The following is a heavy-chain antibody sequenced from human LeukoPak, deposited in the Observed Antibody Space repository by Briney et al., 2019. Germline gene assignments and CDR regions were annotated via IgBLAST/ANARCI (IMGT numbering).Heavy chain of an antibody. D-gene: IGHD5-12*01. CDR3: ARVGEDIVATGPAGY. CDR1: GYTFTSFG. J-gene: IGHJ4*02. V-gene: IGHV1-46*01. Sequence: ASVKVSCKASGYTFTSFGISWVRQAPGQGLEWMGIINPSGGSTSYAQKFQGRVTMTRDTSTSTVYMELSSLRSEDTAVYYCARVGEDIVATGPAGYWGQGTLVTVSS. CDR2: INPSGGST.